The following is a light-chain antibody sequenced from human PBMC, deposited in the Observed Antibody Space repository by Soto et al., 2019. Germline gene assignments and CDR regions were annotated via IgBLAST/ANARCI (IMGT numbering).Light chain of an antibody. J-gene: IGKJ1*01. CDR3: QQYNSYPWT. V-gene: IGKV1-5*01. CDR1: QSISTY. CDR2: AAS. Sequence: DIQMSQSPSPLSASVGDRVTISCRASQSISTYLNWYQQKPGKAPRLLIYAASSVQTGVPPRFSGSGSGTEFTLTISSLQPDDFATYYCQQYNSYPWTFGQGTKVDIK.